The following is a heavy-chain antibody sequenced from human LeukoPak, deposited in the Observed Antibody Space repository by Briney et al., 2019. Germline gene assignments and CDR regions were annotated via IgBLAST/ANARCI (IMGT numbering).Heavy chain of an antibody. CDR3: ARDGAYCSGGSCLAFDY. J-gene: IGHJ4*02. V-gene: IGHV3-11*05. CDR2: ISSSSTYT. Sequence: GGSLRLSCVASGFTFSDYYMTWIRQTPGKGLEWISYISSSSTYTKYADSVKGRFTISRDNAKNSLYLQMNSLRAEDTAVYYCARDGAYCSGGSCLAFDYWGQGTLVTVSS. CDR1: GFTFSDYY. D-gene: IGHD2-15*01.